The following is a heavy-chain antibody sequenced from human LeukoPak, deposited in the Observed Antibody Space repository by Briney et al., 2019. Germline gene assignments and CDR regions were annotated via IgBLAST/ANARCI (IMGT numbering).Heavy chain of an antibody. CDR2: MNPNSGNT. CDR1: GYTFTIYD. CDR3: ARGRVNYGY. J-gene: IGHJ4*02. V-gene: IGHV1-8*01. D-gene: IGHD4-11*01. Sequence: ASVTVSCTASGYTFTIYDINWVRQATEQGLEWMGWMNPNSGNTGYAQKFQGRVTMTRNTSISTAYMELSSLRSEDTAVYYCARGRVNYGYWGQGTLVTVSS.